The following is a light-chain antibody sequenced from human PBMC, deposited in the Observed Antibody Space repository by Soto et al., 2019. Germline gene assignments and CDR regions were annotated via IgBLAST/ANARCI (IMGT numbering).Light chain of an antibody. CDR3: SSDAGYNNFYV. J-gene: IGLJ1*01. CDR1: SSDVGGYNY. V-gene: IGLV2-8*01. Sequence: QSALTQPAAVSGSPGQSITISCTGTSSDVGGYNYVSWYQQHPGKAPKLMIYEVNNRPSGVPDRFSGSKSGNAASLTVSGLQAEDEADYYCSSDAGYNNFYVFGPATKATVL. CDR2: EVN.